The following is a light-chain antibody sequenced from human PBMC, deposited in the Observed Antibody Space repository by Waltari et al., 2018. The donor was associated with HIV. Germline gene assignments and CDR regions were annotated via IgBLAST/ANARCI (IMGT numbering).Light chain of an antibody. V-gene: IGLV3-1*01. J-gene: IGLJ2*01. CDR2: QSN. CDR3: QAWDKNSVI. CDR1: NLGEKY. Sequence: SYDLTQPPSVSVSPGQTASITCSGDNLGEKYVSWYQQTPGQSPVMVIYQSNKRPSGIPERFSASNFGNTAMLTISGTQSTDDADYYCQAWDKNSVIFGGGTKLTVL.